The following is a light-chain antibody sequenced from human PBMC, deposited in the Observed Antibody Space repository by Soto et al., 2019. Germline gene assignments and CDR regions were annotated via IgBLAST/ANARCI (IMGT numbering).Light chain of an antibody. CDR1: SSDIGSYDY. CDR3: SSFTSTSTRL. J-gene: IGLJ1*01. V-gene: IGLV2-14*01. Sequence: QSALTXPASVSGSPGQSITISCTGTSSDIGSYDYVSWYQQHPGKAPNLIIYEVTDRPSGVSNRFSGSKSGNTASLTISGLQAEDEADYYCSSFTSTSTRLFGSGTKVTVL. CDR2: EVT.